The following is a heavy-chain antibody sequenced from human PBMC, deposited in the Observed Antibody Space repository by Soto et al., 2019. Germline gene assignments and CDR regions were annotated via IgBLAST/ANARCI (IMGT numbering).Heavy chain of an antibody. D-gene: IGHD3-22*01. V-gene: IGHV4-30-2*01. CDR1: GGSISSGGYS. J-gene: IGHJ5*02. CDR3: ARAALYYYDISGYYGCWFEP. CDR2: IYHSGST. Sequence: QLQLQESGSGLVKPSQTLSLTCAVSGGSISSGGYSWSWIRQPPGKGLEWIGYIYHSGSTYYTPSLKSRVTISVDRSKNQFSLKLSSVTAADTAVYYCARAALYYYDISGYYGCWFEPWGQGTLVTVSS.